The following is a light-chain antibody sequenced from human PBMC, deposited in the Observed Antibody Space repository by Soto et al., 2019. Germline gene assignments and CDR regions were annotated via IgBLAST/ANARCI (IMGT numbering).Light chain of an antibody. CDR1: QAISTW. Sequence: DIQMTQSPSSVSASVGDRVTITCRASQAISTWLAWYQQNPGKAPKLLIYSASNLQSGIPSRFSGSGSGTNFTLTISSLQPEDFATYCCQQANSFPRTCGQGTKVEIK. CDR3: QQANSFPRT. J-gene: IGKJ1*01. V-gene: IGKV1D-12*01. CDR2: SAS.